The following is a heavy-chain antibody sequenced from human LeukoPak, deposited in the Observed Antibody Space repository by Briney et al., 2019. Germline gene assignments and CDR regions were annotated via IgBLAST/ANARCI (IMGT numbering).Heavy chain of an antibody. CDR2: FDPEDGET. Sequence: ASVKVSCKVSGYTLTELSMHWVRQAPGKGLEWMGGFDPEDGETIYAQKFQGRVTMTEDTSTDTAYMELRSLRSDDTAVYYCARDQGSVSVFDFWSGYFSHFDYWGQGTLVTVSS. CDR1: GYTLTELS. V-gene: IGHV1-24*01. J-gene: IGHJ4*02. D-gene: IGHD3-3*01. CDR3: ARDQGSVSVFDFWSGYFSHFDY.